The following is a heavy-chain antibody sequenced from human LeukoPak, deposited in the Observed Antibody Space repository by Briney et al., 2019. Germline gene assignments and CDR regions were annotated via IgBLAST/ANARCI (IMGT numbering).Heavy chain of an antibody. D-gene: IGHD3-10*01. V-gene: IGHV4-34*01. Sequence: SETLSLTCAVYGGSFSGYYWSWLRQPPGKGLKWIGEINHSGSTNYNPSLKSRVTISVDTSKNQFSLKLSSVTAADTAVYYCARQIRITMVRGVIITHHSFDYWGQGTLVTVSS. CDR3: ARQIRITMVRGVIITHHSFDY. CDR1: GGSFSGYY. J-gene: IGHJ4*02. CDR2: INHSGST.